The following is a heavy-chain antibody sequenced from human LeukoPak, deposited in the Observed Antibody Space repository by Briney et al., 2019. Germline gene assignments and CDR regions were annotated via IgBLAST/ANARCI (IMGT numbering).Heavy chain of an antibody. D-gene: IGHD6-6*01. J-gene: IGHJ4*02. V-gene: IGHV1-18*01. CDR3: ARHWGYSSSPTYFDY. CDR2: ISAYNGNT. CDR1: GYTFTSYG. Sequence: ASVKVSRKASGYTFTSYGISWVRQAPGQGLEWMGWISAYNGNTNYAQKLQGRVTMTTDTSTSTAYMELRSLRSEDTAVYYCARHWGYSSSPTYFDYWGQGTLVTVSS.